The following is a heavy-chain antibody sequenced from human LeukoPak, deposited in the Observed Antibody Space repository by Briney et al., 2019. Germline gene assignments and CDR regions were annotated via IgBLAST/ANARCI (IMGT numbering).Heavy chain of an antibody. CDR1: GFTFEDYA. CDR2: ISWNGDSI. Sequence: AGGSLRLSCAASGFTFEDYAMHWVRQPPGKGLEWVSSISWNGDSIGYSDSVKGRFTISRDNAKNSLYLQMNSLRAEDTAFYYCAEGYYYDSIGYHFIAWGQGTLVTVSS. CDR3: AEGYYYDSIGYHFIA. D-gene: IGHD3-22*01. V-gene: IGHV3-9*01. J-gene: IGHJ5*02.